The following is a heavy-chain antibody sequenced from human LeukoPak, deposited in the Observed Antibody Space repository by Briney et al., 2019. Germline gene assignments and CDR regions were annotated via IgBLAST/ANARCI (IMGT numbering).Heavy chain of an antibody. Sequence: GGSLRLSCATSGFAFQTYGLSWVRQAPGKGLEWVSTISGDGGETYHADSVKGRFTISRDNSRNTLYLQMNSLRAEDTAVYYCAKFFRRVATLWEYYEGWGQGTLVTVCS. J-gene: IGHJ4*02. CDR1: GFAFQTYG. D-gene: IGHD3-16*01. CDR2: ISGDGGET. CDR3: AKFFRRVATLWEYYEG. V-gene: IGHV3-23*01.